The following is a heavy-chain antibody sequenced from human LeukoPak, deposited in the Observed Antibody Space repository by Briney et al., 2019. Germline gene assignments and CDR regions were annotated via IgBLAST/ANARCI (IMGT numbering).Heavy chain of an antibody. CDR2: INPNSGGT. D-gene: IGHD2-2*01. Sequence: ASVKVSCKASGYTFTDYYMHWVRQAPGQGLEWMGWINPNSGGTNNPQKFQGRVTMTRDTSISTAYMELNSLKSDDTAVYYCVRGFSNTPNSAFWGQGTLVTVSS. CDR1: GYTFTDYY. J-gene: IGHJ4*02. CDR3: VRGFSNTPNSAF. V-gene: IGHV1-2*02.